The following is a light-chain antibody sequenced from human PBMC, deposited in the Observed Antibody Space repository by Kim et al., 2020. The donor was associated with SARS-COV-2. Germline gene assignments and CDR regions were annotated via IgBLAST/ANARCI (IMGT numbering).Light chain of an antibody. CDR1: QSLSSN. CDR3: QQYKNWPPMYT. J-gene: IGKJ2*01. Sequence: EIVMTQSPVTLSVSPGERATLSCRASQSLSSNLAWYQQKPGEAPRLLIYGASTRATGIPARFSGSGSGTEFTLTISSLQSEDFAVYYCQQYKNWPPMYTFGQGTKLEI. CDR2: GAS. V-gene: IGKV3-15*01.